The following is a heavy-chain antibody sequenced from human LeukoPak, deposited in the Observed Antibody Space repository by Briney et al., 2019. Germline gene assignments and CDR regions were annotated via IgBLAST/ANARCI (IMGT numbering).Heavy chain of an antibody. D-gene: IGHD3-22*01. J-gene: IGHJ6*02. Sequence: GESLKISCKGSGYSFTSYWIGWVRQMPGKGLEWMGIIYPGDSDTRYSPSFQGQVTISAGKSISTAYLQWSSLKASDTAMYYCARAYYYDSSGYYLDNYGMDVWGQGTTVTVSS. CDR2: IYPGDSDT. V-gene: IGHV5-51*01. CDR1: GYSFTSYW. CDR3: ARAYYYDSSGYYLDNYGMDV.